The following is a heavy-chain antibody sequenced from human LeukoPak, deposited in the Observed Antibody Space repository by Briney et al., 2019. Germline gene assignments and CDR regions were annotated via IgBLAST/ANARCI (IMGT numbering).Heavy chain of an antibody. V-gene: IGHV3-23*01. D-gene: IGHD3-22*01. J-gene: IGHJ4*02. CDR2: ISGSGGST. CDR1: GFTFSSYA. CDR3: AKDVLVGTMIVVVTNHYFDY. Sequence: PGGSLKLSCAASGFTFSSYAMSWVRQAPGKGLEWVSAISGSGGSTYYADSVKGRFTISRDNSKNTLYLQMNSLRAEDTAVYYCAKDVLVGTMIVVVTNHYFDYWGQGTLVTVSS.